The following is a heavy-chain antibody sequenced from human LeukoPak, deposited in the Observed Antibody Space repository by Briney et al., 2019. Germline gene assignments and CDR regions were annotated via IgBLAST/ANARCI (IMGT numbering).Heavy chain of an antibody. V-gene: IGHV3-23*01. J-gene: IGHJ4*02. CDR3: AKGNQWLTYYYFDY. D-gene: IGHD6-19*01. CDR1: GFTFSSYA. Sequence: PGGSLRLSCAASGFTFSSYAMNWVHRAPGKGLEWVSGISGSGGSTYYTDSVKGRFTISRDNSKNTLYLQMNSLRAEDTAVYYCAKGNQWLTYYYFDYWGQGTLVTVSS. CDR2: ISGSGGST.